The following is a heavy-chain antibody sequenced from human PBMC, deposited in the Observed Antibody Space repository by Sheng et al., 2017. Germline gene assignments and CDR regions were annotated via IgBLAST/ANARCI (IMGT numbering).Heavy chain of an antibody. CDR1: GGTFSSDG. V-gene: IGHV1-69*05. Sequence: QVQLVQSGAEVKKPGSSVKVSCKASGGTFSSDGLNWVRQAPGQGLEWMGGVIPMFGAAILAQKFKGRVTITTDESTSTAYMEVSSLRSEDTAVYYCARSQRSPTGGYPTRKFYFSYMDVWGKGTTVTVSS. CDR3: ARSQRSPTGGYPTRKFYFSYMDV. D-gene: IGHD2-8*02. CDR2: VIPMFGAA. J-gene: IGHJ6*03.